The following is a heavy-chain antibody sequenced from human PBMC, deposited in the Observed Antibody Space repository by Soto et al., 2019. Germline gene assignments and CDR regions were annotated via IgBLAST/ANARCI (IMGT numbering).Heavy chain of an antibody. D-gene: IGHD1-7*01. V-gene: IGHV2-5*02. CDR2: IYWDDDK. CDR3: AHITGTTSPPHAFDI. Sequence: GLAQVIPRHALTLPCTFSGFSLSTSGVGVGWIRQPPGKALEWLALIYWDDDKRYSPSLKSRLTITKDTSKNQVVLTMTNMDPVDTATYYCAHITGTTSPPHAFDIWGQGTMVTVSS. J-gene: IGHJ3*02. CDR1: GFSLSTSGVG.